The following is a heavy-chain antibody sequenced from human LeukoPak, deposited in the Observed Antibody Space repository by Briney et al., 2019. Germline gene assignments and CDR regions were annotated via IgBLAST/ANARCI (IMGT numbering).Heavy chain of an antibody. CDR2: INHSGST. CDR1: GGSFSGYY. J-gene: IGHJ4*02. V-gene: IGHV4-34*01. D-gene: IGHD3-22*01. CDR3: ARRHYDSSGYRPVDY. Sequence: SETLSLTCAVYGGSFSGYYGSWIRQPPGKGLEWIGEINHSGSTNYNPSLKSRVTISVDTSKNQFSLKLSSVTAADTAVYYCARRHYDSSGYRPVDYWGQGTLVTVSS.